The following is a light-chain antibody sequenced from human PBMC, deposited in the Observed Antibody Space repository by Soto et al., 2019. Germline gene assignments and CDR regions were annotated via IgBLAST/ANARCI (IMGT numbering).Light chain of an antibody. Sequence: DIQMTQSPSSLSASVGDRVTISCRASQSISRTLNWYQQKPGKAPKLLIYATSSLQSGVPSRFSGSGSGTEFTLTISSLEPEDFATYYCQQSYSIPLTFGGGTKVEIK. CDR3: QQSYSIPLT. J-gene: IGKJ4*01. CDR1: QSISRT. CDR2: ATS. V-gene: IGKV1-39*01.